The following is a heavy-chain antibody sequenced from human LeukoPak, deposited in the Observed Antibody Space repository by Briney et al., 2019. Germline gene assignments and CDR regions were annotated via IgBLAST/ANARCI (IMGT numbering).Heavy chain of an antibody. Sequence: GGSLRLSCAASGFTFSSYAMSWVRQAPGKGLEWVSAISGSGGSTYYADSVKGRFTISRDNSKNTLYLQMNSLRAEDTAVYYCAKVGGQDIVVVPAAIYSDYWGQGTLVTVSS. CDR2: ISGSGGST. V-gene: IGHV3-23*01. CDR3: AKVGGQDIVVVPAAIYSDY. J-gene: IGHJ4*02. CDR1: GFTFSSYA. D-gene: IGHD2-2*02.